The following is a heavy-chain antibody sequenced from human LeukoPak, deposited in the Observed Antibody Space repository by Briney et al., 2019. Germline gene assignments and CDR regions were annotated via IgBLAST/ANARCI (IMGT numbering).Heavy chain of an antibody. D-gene: IGHD2-2*02. CDR2: IYPGDSDT. J-gene: IGHJ4*02. Sequence: GESLKISCKGSGYTFTNYWIGWVRQMPGKVLEWMGIIYPGDSDTRYSPSFQGQVTISADKSISTAYLQWSSLKASDTAMYYCARLSNTPGTYFDYWGQGTLVTVSS. CDR1: GYTFTNYW. V-gene: IGHV5-51*01. CDR3: ARLSNTPGTYFDY.